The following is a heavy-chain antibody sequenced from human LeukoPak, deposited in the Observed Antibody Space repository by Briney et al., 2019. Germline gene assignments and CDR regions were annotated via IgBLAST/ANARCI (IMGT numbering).Heavy chain of an antibody. Sequence: SVKVSCKASGYTFTSYAISWVRQAPGQGLEWMGGIIPIFGTANYAQKFQGRVTITADESTSTAYMELSSLRSEDTAVYYCARGRGILTGYYSYYFDYWGQGTLVTVSS. D-gene: IGHD3-9*01. CDR3: ARGRGILTGYYSYYFDY. V-gene: IGHV1-69*13. J-gene: IGHJ4*02. CDR1: GYTFTSYA. CDR2: IIPIFGTA.